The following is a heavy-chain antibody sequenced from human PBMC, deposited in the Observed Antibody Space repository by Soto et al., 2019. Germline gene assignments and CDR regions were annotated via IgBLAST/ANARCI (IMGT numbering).Heavy chain of an antibody. CDR2: IYYSGST. CDR1: GASMSSGGYY. J-gene: IGHJ5*02. Sequence: QVQLQESGPGLVKPSQTLSLTCTVSGASMSSGGYYWTWIRQSPGKGLDWIGYIYYSGSTYYNPSLESRVAISLDTSRSQFSLTLHSVTAADTAIYYCARDRHNNFFDPWGQGTLVTVSS. D-gene: IGHD6-6*01. V-gene: IGHV4-31*03. CDR3: ARDRHNNFFDP.